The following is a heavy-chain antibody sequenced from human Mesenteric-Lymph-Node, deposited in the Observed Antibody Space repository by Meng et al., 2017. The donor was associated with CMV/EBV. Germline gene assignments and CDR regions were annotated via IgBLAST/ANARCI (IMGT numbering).Heavy chain of an antibody. CDR1: GFTFNNYA. Sequence: GESLKISCVASGFTFNNYAMSWVRQAPGKGLEWVSGVSGSGASTSYADSVEGRFSISRDNSKDTLYLQMNSLRPEDTALYYCAKGTAVAIYHFDYWGQGTLVTVSS. D-gene: IGHD6-19*01. CDR3: AKGTAVAIYHFDY. J-gene: IGHJ4*02. CDR2: VSGSGAST. V-gene: IGHV3-23*01.